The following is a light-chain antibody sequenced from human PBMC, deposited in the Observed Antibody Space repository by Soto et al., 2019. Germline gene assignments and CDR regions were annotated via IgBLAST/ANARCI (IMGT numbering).Light chain of an antibody. CDR2: GAS. CDR3: QQYNNWPLT. CDR1: QSVSSN. J-gene: IGKJ4*01. Sequence: ERVRTQCPGTLSVSQGERATLSCRASQSVSSNLAWYQQKPGQAPRLLIYGASSRATGIPARFSGSGSGTEFTLTISSLQSEDFAVYYCQQYNNWPLTFAGGTKVDIK. V-gene: IGKV3-15*01.